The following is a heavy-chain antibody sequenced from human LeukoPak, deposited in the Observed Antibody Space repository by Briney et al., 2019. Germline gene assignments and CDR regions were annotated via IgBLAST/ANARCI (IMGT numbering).Heavy chain of an antibody. CDR1: GFTFSSYG. CDR2: IWYDGSNK. CDR3: ARGYSFGQYFDS. Sequence: TGGSLRLSCAASGFTFSSYGVHWVGQAPGKGLEWGAVIWYDGSNKYYADSVKGRFTISRDNSKNTLYLQMNSLRPEDTAVYYCARGYSFGQYFDSWGQGTLVTVSS. J-gene: IGHJ4*02. V-gene: IGHV3-33*01. D-gene: IGHD5-18*01.